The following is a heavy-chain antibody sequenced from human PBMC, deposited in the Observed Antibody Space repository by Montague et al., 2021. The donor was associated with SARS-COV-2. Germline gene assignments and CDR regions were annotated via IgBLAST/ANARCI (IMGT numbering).Heavy chain of an antibody. CDR1: GGSIRNYF. Sequence: SETLSLTCSVSGGSIRNYFWSWIRQPPGKRLEWIGYIYYRGSTNYNPSLESRVTMSIDTSKNQFSLKLRSVTAADTAVYFCAREGLHNWFDPWGQGTLVIVSS. V-gene: IGHV4-59*01. CDR3: AREGLHNWFDP. J-gene: IGHJ5*02. CDR2: IYYRGST.